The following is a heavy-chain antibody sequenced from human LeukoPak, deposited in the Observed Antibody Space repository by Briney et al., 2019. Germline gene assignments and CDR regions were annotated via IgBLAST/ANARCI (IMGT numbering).Heavy chain of an antibody. CDR1: GFTFSDYS. D-gene: IGHD6-25*01. V-gene: IGHV3-21*01. J-gene: IGHJ6*03. Sequence: GGSLRFSCAASGFTFSDYSMNWVRQAPGKGLEWVASISTVGTYTFYAESLKGRISISRDNAKNSMILQMSSLIADDTAVYYCTRDGGGFYYYYYMDVWGKGTTVTVSS. CDR3: TRDGGGFYYYYYMDV. CDR2: ISTVGTYT.